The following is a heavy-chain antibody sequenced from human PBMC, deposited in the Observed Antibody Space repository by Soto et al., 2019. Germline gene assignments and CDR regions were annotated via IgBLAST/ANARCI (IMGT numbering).Heavy chain of an antibody. V-gene: IGHV1-69*12. J-gene: IGHJ6*02. D-gene: IGHD2-15*01. CDR3: ARGGVVVDLRVKYDYGMDA. CDR1: GGTFSSYV. Sequence: QVQLVQSGAEVKKPGSSVKVSCKASGGTFSSYVINWVRQAPGEGLEWMGGIIPIFGTTNYAQKFQGRATSTGDESTLTAYMALSGLGAADTAVYYWARGGVVVDLRVKYDYGMDAWGQGSTVTVS. CDR2: IIPIFGTT.